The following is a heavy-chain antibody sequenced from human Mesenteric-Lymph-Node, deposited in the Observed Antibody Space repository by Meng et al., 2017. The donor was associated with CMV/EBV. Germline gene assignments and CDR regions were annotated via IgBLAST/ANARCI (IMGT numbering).Heavy chain of an antibody. D-gene: IGHD5-12*01. CDR1: RLTISTYW. Sequence: GESLKISCATSRLTISTYWMSWVRQAPGRGLEWVSNINQDGSEVHYVDSVKGRFTISRDDDKNSLLLQMSNLRVDDTAVYYCARFHSGYQWNFDYWGQGTLVTVSS. J-gene: IGHJ4*02. CDR2: INQDGSEV. V-gene: IGHV3-7*01. CDR3: ARFHSGYQWNFDY.